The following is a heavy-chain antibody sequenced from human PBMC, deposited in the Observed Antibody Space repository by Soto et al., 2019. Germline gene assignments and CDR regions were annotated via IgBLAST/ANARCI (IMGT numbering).Heavy chain of an antibody. D-gene: IGHD1-26*01. CDR3: AKSGSFCRPPLGYSDY. J-gene: IGHJ4*02. Sequence: APGRVSCNASAFSFTGHYIHWVRQAPGQGLEWMGWINPNSGGTSYAQKFQGRVTMTRDTSITTAYMQLSRLSSDDTAVYYCAKSGSFCRPPLGYSDYPGSAPLFTLAS. CDR1: AFSFTGHY. V-gene: IGHV1-2*02. CDR2: INPNSGGT.